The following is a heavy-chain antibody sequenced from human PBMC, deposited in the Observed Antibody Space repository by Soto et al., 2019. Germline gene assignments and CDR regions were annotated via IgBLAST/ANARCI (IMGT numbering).Heavy chain of an antibody. V-gene: IGHV3-23*01. CDR3: AKDRTVYYAFWSGPPSLDV. CDR1: GFTFRTYA. D-gene: IGHD3-3*01. Sequence: PGGSLRLSCAASGFTFRTYAMNWVRQAPGKGLEWVSGISGTGGGTYYAGSVKGRFTISRDNSKNTLYLQMNSLRAEDTAVYYCAKDRTVYYAFWSGPPSLDVWGQGTTVTVSS. CDR2: ISGTGGGT. J-gene: IGHJ6*02.